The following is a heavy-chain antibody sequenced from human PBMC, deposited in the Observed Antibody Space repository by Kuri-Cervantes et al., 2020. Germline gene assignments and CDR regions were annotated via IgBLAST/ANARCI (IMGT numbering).Heavy chain of an antibody. CDR3: ARTRDSGYDSPLFDY. V-gene: IGHV1-18*01. CDR1: GYTFTSYG. Sequence: ASVKVSCKASGYTFTSYGISWVRQAPGQGLEWMGWISAYNGNTNYAQKLQGRVTMTTDTSTSTAYMELGSLRSDDTAVYYCARTRDSGYDSPLFDYWGQGTLVTVSS. D-gene: IGHD5-12*01. J-gene: IGHJ4*02. CDR2: ISAYNGNT.